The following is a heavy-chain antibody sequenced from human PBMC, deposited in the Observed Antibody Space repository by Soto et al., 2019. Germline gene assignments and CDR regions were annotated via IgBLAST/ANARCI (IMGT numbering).Heavy chain of an antibody. CDR1: GFTFGDYA. D-gene: IGHD3-9*01. Sequence: GGSLRLSCTASGFTFGDYAMSWFRQAPGKGLEWVGFIRSKAYGGTTEYAASVKGRFTISRDDSKSIAYLQMNSLKTEDTAVYYCTRVRGVYDIFTGYYKAADYYYGMDVWGQGTTVTVSS. CDR2: IRSKAYGGTT. J-gene: IGHJ6*02. V-gene: IGHV3-49*03. CDR3: TRVRGVYDIFTGYYKAADYYYGMDV.